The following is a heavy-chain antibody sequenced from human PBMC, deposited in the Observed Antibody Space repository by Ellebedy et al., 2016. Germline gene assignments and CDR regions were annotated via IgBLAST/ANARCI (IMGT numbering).Heavy chain of an antibody. CDR2: IYYSGST. J-gene: IGHJ4*02. D-gene: IGHD5-12*01. CDR1: VGSITSYY. Sequence: SETLSLTXTVSVGSITSYYWSWIRQPPGKGLEWIGYIYYSGSTNYNPSLKSRVTISVDTSKNQFSLKLSSVTAADTAVYYCARAVGDGYDLDYWGQGTLVTVSS. CDR3: ARAVGDGYDLDY. V-gene: IGHV4-59*01.